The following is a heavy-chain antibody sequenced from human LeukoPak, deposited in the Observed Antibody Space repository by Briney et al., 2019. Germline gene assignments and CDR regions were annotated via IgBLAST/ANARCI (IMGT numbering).Heavy chain of an antibody. D-gene: IGHD5-18*01. CDR3: ATADPDTAMVQFDY. CDR1: GGSISSGSYY. V-gene: IGHV4-39*06. J-gene: IGHJ4*02. CDR2: IYYSGST. Sequence: SETLSLTCTVSGGSISSGSYYWGWIRQPPGKGLEWIGSIYYSGSTYYNPSLKSRVTISVDTSKNQFPLKLSSVTAADTAVYYCATADPDTAMVQFDYWGQGTLVSVSS.